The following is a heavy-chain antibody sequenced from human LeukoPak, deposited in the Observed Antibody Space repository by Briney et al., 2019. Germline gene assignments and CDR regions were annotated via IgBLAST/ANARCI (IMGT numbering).Heavy chain of an antibody. CDR3: ARTAARRFDY. J-gene: IGHJ4*02. V-gene: IGHV1-46*01. D-gene: IGHD6-6*01. CDR1: GYTFPSYF. CDR2: INPTGGST. Sequence: ASVKVSCKASGYTFPSYFMHWVRQAPGQGLEWMGMINPTGGSTTYAQKFQGRVTMTRDTSTSTVYMELSSLRSDDTAVYYCARTAARRFDYWGQGTLVTVSS.